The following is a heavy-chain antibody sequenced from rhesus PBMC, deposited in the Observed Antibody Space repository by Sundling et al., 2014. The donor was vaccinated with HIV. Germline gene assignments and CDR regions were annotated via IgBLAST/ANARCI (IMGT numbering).Heavy chain of an antibody. CDR3: ARVGSSGAWSY. D-gene: IGHD6-37*01. CDR1: AASISSYW. Sequence: QVQLQESGPGLVKPSETLALTCTVSAASISSYWWSWIRQPPGKGLEWIGRVSGRTGTTDYNPSLKSRVTISRDTSENQVSLKLRSVTAADTAVYFCARVGSSGAWSYWGQGVLVTVSS. V-gene: IGHV4-173*01. J-gene: IGHJ4*01. CDR2: VSGRTGTT.